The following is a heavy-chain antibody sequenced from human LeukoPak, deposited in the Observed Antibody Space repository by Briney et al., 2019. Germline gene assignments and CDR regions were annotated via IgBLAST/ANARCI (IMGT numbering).Heavy chain of an antibody. CDR2: IYYSGST. CDR3: ARRGKGYSYGHTPDY. CDR1: GGSISSSSYY. Sequence: PSETLSLTCTVSGGSISSSSYYWGWIRQPPGKGLEWIGSIYYSGSTYYNPSLKSRVTISVDTSKNQFSLKLSSVTAADTAVYYCARRGKGYSYGHTPDYWGQGTLVTVSS. D-gene: IGHD5-18*01. J-gene: IGHJ4*02. V-gene: IGHV4-39*01.